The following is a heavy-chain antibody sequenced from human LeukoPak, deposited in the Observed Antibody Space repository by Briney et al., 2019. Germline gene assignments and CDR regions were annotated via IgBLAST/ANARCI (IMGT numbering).Heavy chain of an antibody. J-gene: IGHJ4*02. V-gene: IGHV1-18*01. D-gene: IGHD3-9*01. CDR1: GYTFTSYG. CDR3: ARGDDILTGYPDDY. CDR2: ISAYNGNT. Sequence: GASVKVSCKASGYTFTSYGISGVRQAPGRGLEWMGWISAYNGNTNYAQKLQGRVTMTTDTSTSTAYMELRSLRSDDTAVYYCARGDDILTGYPDDYWGQGTLVTVSS.